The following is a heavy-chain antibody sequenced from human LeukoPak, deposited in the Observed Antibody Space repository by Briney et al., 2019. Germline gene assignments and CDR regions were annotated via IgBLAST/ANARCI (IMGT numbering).Heavy chain of an antibody. V-gene: IGHV1-24*01. J-gene: IGHJ4*02. Sequence: GASVKVSCKVSGYTLTELSMHWVRQAPGKELEWMGGSDPEDGETIYAQKFQGRVTMTEDTSTDTAYMELSSLRSEDTAVYYCATDGGDGRGIHDYWGQGTLVTVSS. D-gene: IGHD2-21*01. CDR3: ATDGGDGRGIHDY. CDR1: GYTLTELS. CDR2: SDPEDGET.